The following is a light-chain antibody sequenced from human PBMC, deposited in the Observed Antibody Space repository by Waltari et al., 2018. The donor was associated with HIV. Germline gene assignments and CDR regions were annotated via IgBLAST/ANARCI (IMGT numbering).Light chain of an antibody. CDR3: SSYAGSNNPVV. V-gene: IGLV2-8*01. Sequence: QSALTQPPSASGSPGQSVTISCTGTSSDVGGYNYVSWYQQHPGKAPKLMIYEVRQRPSGVPDRFSGSKSGNTASLTVSGLQAEEEADYYCSSYAGSNNPVVFGGGTKLTVL. CDR2: EVR. CDR1: SSDVGGYNY. J-gene: IGLJ2*01.